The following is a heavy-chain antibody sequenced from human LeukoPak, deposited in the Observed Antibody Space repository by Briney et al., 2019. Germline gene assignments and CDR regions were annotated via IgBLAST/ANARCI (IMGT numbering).Heavy chain of an antibody. CDR2: IYYSGST. Sequence: SETLSLTCTVSGGSVSSGSYYWRWIRQPPGKGLEWIGYIYYSGSTNYNPSLKSRVTISVDTSKNQFSLKLSSVTAADTAVYYCARAPSGWKYYFDYWGQGTLVTVSS. CDR1: GGSVSSGSYY. CDR3: ARAPSGWKYYFDY. V-gene: IGHV4-61*01. J-gene: IGHJ4*02. D-gene: IGHD6-19*01.